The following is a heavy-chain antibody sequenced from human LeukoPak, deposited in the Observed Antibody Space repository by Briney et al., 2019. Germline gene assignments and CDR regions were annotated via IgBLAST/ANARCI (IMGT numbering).Heavy chain of an antibody. Sequence: PSETLSLTCTVSGGSISSYYWSWIRQPPGKGLEWIGYIYYSGSTNYNPSLKSRVTISVDTSKNQFSLKLSSVTAADTAVYYCARAIQWLVFDYWGRGTLVTVSS. CDR1: GGSISSYY. CDR2: IYYSGST. V-gene: IGHV4-59*01. CDR3: ARAIQWLVFDY. D-gene: IGHD6-19*01. J-gene: IGHJ4*02.